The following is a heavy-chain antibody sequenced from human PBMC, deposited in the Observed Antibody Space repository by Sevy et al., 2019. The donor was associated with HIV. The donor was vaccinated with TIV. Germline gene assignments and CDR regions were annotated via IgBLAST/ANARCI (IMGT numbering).Heavy chain of an antibody. CDR2: IIPIFGTA. CDR3: ASGHSSGWYYFDY. Sequence: ASVKVSCKASGGTFSSYAISWVRQAPGQGLEWMGGIIPIFGTANYAQKFQGRVTITADKSTSTAYMELSSLRSEDTAVYYCASGHSSGWYYFDYWGQGTLVNVSS. CDR1: GGTFSSYA. D-gene: IGHD6-19*01. J-gene: IGHJ4*02. V-gene: IGHV1-69*06.